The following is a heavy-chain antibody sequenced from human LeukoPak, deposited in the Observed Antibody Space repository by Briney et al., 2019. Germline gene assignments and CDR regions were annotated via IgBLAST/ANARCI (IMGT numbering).Heavy chain of an antibody. CDR3: WGYSGYDSDY. CDR1: GGTFSSYA. D-gene: IGHD5-12*01. Sequence: SVKVSCKASGGTFSSYAISWVRQAPGQGLEWMGRIIPILGTANYAQKFQGRVTITADKSTSTAYMELSSLRSEDTAVYYCWGYSGYDSDYWGQGTLVTVSS. V-gene: IGHV1-69*04. J-gene: IGHJ4*02. CDR2: IIPILGTA.